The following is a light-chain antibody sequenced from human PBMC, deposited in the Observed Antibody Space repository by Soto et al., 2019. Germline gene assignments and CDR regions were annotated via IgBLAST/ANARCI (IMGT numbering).Light chain of an antibody. V-gene: IGLV2-8*01. CDR2: EVS. CDR1: SSDVGGYNY. Sequence: QSVLTQPPSASGSPGQSVTISCTGTSSDVGGYNYVSWYQQHPGKAPKLMIYEVSKRPSGVPDRFSGSKSGTTASLTVSGLHDEDEADYYCCSYAGSNNLVFGGGTKLTVL. CDR3: CSYAGSNNLV. J-gene: IGLJ2*01.